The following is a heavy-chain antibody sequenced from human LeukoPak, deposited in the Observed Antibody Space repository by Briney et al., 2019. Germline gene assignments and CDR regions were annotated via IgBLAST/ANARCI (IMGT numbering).Heavy chain of an antibody. J-gene: IGHJ6*02. Sequence: SETLSLTCTVSGGSISSYYWSWIRQPPGKGLEWIGYIYYSGSTNYNPSLKSRVTISVDTSKNRFSLKLSSVTAADTAVYYCASSNYYEEYYYYYGMDVWGQGTTVTVSS. CDR1: GGSISSYY. D-gene: IGHD3-22*01. V-gene: IGHV4-59*08. CDR2: IYYSGST. CDR3: ASSNYYEEYYYYYGMDV.